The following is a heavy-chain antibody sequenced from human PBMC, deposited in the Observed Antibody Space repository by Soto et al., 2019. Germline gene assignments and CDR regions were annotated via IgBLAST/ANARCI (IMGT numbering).Heavy chain of an antibody. V-gene: IGHV3-48*03. Sequence: EVQLVESGGGLVQPGGSLRLSCAASGFTFSSYEMNWVRQAPGKGLEWVSYISSSGSTIYYADSVKGRFTISRDNAKNSLYLQMNSLRAEDTAVYYCARGLGELLYWYYYYYGMDVWGQGTTVTVSS. D-gene: IGHD3-10*01. CDR3: ARGLGELLYWYYYYYGMDV. CDR2: ISSSGSTI. CDR1: GFTFSSYE. J-gene: IGHJ6*02.